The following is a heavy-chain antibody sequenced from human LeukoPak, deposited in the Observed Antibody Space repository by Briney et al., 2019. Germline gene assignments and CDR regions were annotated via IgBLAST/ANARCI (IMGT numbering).Heavy chain of an antibody. J-gene: IGHJ4*02. CDR3: ARGRRYYDSSGYYYYLDY. D-gene: IGHD3-22*01. V-gene: IGHV4-34*01. CDR1: GGSLSGYY. Sequence: PSETLSLTCAVYGGSLSGYYWSWIRQPPGKGLEWIGEINHSGSTNYNPSLKSRVTISVDTSKNQFSLKLSSVTAADTAVYYCARGRRYYDSSGYYYYLDYWGQGTLVTVSS. CDR2: INHSGST.